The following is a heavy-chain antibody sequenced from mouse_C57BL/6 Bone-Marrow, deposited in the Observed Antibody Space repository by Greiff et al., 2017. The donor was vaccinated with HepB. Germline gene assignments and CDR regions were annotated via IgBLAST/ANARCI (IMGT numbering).Heavy chain of an antibody. D-gene: IGHD2-4*01. J-gene: IGHJ3*01. V-gene: IGHV2-9-1*01. CDR2: IWTGGGT. CDR1: GFSLTSYA. Sequence: VMLVESGPGLVAPSQSLSITCTVSGFSLTSYAISWVRQPPGKGLEWLGVIWTGGGTNYNSALKSRLSISKDNSKSQVFLKMNSLQTDDTARYYCARNFGIYYDYDGAYWGQGTLVTVSA. CDR3: ARNFGIYYDYDGAY.